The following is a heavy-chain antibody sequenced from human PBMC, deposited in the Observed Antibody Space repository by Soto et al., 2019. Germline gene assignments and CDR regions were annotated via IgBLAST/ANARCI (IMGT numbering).Heavy chain of an antibody. CDR2: ISGNGVDT. V-gene: IGHV3-23*01. D-gene: IGHD3-16*01. CDR1: GITFSSYV. Sequence: EVQLLESGGGLVQPGGSLRVSCAASGITFSSYVMGWVRQAPGGGLEWVSAISGNGVDTYYSDSVKGRFTISRDNSKNTLYLQINRLRVEDTAVYYCAKRRGEGYFDNWGQGTLVTVSS. CDR3: AKRRGEGYFDN. J-gene: IGHJ4*02.